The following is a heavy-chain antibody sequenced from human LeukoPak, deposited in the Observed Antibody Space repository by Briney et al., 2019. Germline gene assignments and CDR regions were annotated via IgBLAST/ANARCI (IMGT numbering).Heavy chain of an antibody. Sequence: LPGGSLRLSCAASGFTFSSYAMSWVRQPPGKGLEWVSSISGSGGTTYYAESVKGRFTISRENSRNTLYLQMNSLRAEETAVYYCAKGLSSGWNLKGSDYWGQGTLVIVSS. V-gene: IGHV3-23*01. CDR3: AKGLSSGWNLKGSDY. CDR1: GFTFSSYA. CDR2: ISGSGGTT. J-gene: IGHJ4*02. D-gene: IGHD6-19*01.